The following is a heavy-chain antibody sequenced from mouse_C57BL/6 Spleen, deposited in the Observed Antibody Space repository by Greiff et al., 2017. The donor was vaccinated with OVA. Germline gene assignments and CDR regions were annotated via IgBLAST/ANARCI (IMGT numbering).Heavy chain of an antibody. Sequence: VQLQQSGPELVKPGASVKISCKASSYAFSSSWMNWVKQRPGKGLEWIGRIYPGDGDTNYNGKFKGKATLTADKSSSTAYMQLSSLTSEDSAVYFCARYGGGSPYWYFDVWGTGTTVTVSS. CDR1: SYAFSSSW. D-gene: IGHD1-1*01. V-gene: IGHV1-82*01. J-gene: IGHJ1*03. CDR2: IYPGDGDT. CDR3: ARYGGGSPYWYFDV.